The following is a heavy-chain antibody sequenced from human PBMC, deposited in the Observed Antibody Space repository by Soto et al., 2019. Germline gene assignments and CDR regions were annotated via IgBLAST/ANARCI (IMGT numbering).Heavy chain of an antibody. CDR3: AKDLTRQLAYWLDP. CDR2: INAHSGGT. V-gene: IGHV1-2*02. Sequence: QVQLVQSGAAVKKPGASVKVSCKASGFSFTGYYIHWLRQAPGQGLEWMGWINAHSGGTEYAQKFQGRVTLTRDTSIATAYLKLTSLTSDDTALYYCAKDLTRQLAYWLDPWGQGTQVTVSS. CDR1: GFSFTGYY. D-gene: IGHD6-6*01. J-gene: IGHJ5*02.